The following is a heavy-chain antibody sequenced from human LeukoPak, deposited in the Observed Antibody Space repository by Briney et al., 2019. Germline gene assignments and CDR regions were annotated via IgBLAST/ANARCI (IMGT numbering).Heavy chain of an antibody. CDR3: AREENYDSSGYRDFDY. J-gene: IGHJ4*02. Sequence: ASVKVSCKASGYTFTGYYIHWVRQAPGQGLEWMGWINPNSGGTNYAQKFQGRVTMTRDTSISTAYMELSRLRSDDTAVYYCAREENYDSSGYRDFDYWGQGTLVTVSS. CDR1: GYTFTGYY. D-gene: IGHD3-22*01. CDR2: INPNSGGT. V-gene: IGHV1-2*02.